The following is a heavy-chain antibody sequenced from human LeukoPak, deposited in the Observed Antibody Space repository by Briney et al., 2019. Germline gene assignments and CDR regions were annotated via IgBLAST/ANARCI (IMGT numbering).Heavy chain of an antibody. D-gene: IGHD3-10*01. V-gene: IGHV3-21*01. J-gene: IGHJ6*03. CDR1: GFTFGSYS. CDR3: ARITMVRGVTATYYYYYYMDV. CDR2: ISSSSSYI. Sequence: GGSLRLSWAASGFTFGSYSLNWVRQPPGRGLEGVSSISSSSSYIYYADSVKGRFTISRDNAKNSLYLQMNSLRAEDTAVYYCARITMVRGVTATYYYYYYMDVWGKGTTVTVSS.